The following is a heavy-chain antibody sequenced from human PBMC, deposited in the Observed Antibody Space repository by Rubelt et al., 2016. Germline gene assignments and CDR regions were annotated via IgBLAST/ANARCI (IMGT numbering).Heavy chain of an antibody. V-gene: IGHV1-3*01. CDR3: ARANHGDYEDY. CDR2: IAAGNGDT. J-gene: IGHJ4*02. CDR1: GYTFTNYG. Sequence: QVQLVQSGAEVKKPGASVQVSCQASGYTFTNYGMHWVRQAPGHRLEWLGWIAAGNGDTKYSQKLKDRVSITRDASANTAYMELSSLRSEDTAGYYCARANHGDYEDYWGQGTLVTVSS. D-gene: IGHD4-17*01.